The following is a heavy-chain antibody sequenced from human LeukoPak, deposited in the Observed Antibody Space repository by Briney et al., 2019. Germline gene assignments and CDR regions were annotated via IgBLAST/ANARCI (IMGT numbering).Heavy chain of an antibody. Sequence: GGSLRLSCAASGFTFSNYVMNWVRQAPGKGLEWVSGISGSGDSTYYADSVKGRFTISRDNAKNSLYLQMNSLRAEDTAVYYCARDRSAGPFDYWGQGTLVTVPS. V-gene: IGHV3-23*01. CDR1: GFTFSNYV. CDR3: ARDRSAGPFDY. J-gene: IGHJ4*02. CDR2: ISGSGDST. D-gene: IGHD6-13*01.